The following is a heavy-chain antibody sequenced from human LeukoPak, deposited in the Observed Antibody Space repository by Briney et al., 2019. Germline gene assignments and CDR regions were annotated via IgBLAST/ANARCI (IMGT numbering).Heavy chain of an antibody. V-gene: IGHV3-23*01. CDR3: AKGAEIDH. CDR1: GFNFNNFA. J-gene: IGHJ4*02. Sequence: SGVSLRLSCAASGFNFNNFAMSWVSQDPGKGLEWLSAMTGPADTTYYAESVKGRFTISRDYSKSMVFLQMNSLRVEDTAIYYCAKGAEIDHWGQGTLVTVSS. CDR2: MTGPADTT.